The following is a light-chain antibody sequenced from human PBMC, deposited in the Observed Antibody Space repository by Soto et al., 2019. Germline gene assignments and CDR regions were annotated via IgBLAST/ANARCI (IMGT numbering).Light chain of an antibody. CDR2: GAS. Sequence: EIVMTQSPATLSVSPGERATLSCRASQSVSISYLAWYQQKPGQAPRLLIYGASSRATGIPDRFSGSGSGTDFTLTISRLDPEDFAVYFCQQYGSSPRTFGQGTKVDI. V-gene: IGKV3-20*01. J-gene: IGKJ1*01. CDR3: QQYGSSPRT. CDR1: QSVSISY.